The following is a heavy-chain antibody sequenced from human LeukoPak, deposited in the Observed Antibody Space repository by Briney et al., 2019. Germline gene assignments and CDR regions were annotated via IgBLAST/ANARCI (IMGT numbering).Heavy chain of an antibody. CDR3: ARHIGYSAWNPDY. D-gene: IGHD5-12*01. CDR2: IYPYDSDT. CDR1: GYSFTSYW. Sequence: NPGESLKISCKASGYSFTSYWIGWVRQMPGKGLEWMGIIYPYDSDTRYSPSFQGQVTISADKSISTAYLQWSNLKASDTAMYYCARHIGYSAWNPDYWGQGTLVTVSS. J-gene: IGHJ4*02. V-gene: IGHV5-51*01.